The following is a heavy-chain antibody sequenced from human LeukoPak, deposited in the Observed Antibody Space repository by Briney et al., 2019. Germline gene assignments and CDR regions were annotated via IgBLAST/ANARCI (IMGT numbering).Heavy chain of an antibody. CDR3: ARGEGLKYDFWSGYYKYYFDY. CDR1: GGSFSGYY. Sequence: SETLSLTCAVYGGSFSGYYWSWIRQPPGKGLEWIGEINHSGSTNYNPSLKSRVTISVDTSKNQFSLKLSSVTAADTAVYYCARGEGLKYDFWSGYYKYYFDYWDQGTLVTVSS. D-gene: IGHD3-3*01. CDR2: INHSGST. J-gene: IGHJ4*02. V-gene: IGHV4-34*01.